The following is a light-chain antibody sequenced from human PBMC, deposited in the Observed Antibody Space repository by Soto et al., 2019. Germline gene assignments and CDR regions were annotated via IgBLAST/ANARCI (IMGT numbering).Light chain of an antibody. CDR1: SIDVGYYNY. V-gene: IGLV2-11*01. CDR2: DVS. J-gene: IGLJ1*01. Sequence: QSVLTQPRSVSGSPGQSVTISCTGTSIDVGYYNYVSWYQQYPGKAPKLMIYDVSGRPSGVPDRFSGSKSGNTASLTISGLQAEDEAYYYCCSYVGSFILVFXTGTNVTVL. CDR3: CSYVGSFILV.